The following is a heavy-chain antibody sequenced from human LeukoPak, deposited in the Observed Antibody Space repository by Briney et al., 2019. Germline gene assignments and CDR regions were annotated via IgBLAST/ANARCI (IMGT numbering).Heavy chain of an antibody. D-gene: IGHD5-18*01. CDR1: GFTFSNAW. V-gene: IGHV3-15*01. J-gene: IGHJ4*02. Sequence: KTGGSLRLSCAASGFTFSNAWMSWVRQAPGKGLEWVGRIKSKTDGGTTDYAAPVKGRSTISRDDSKNTLYLQMNSLKTEDTAVYYCTISGYSYGSDFDYWGQGTLVTVSS. CDR3: TISGYSYGSDFDY. CDR2: IKSKTDGGTT.